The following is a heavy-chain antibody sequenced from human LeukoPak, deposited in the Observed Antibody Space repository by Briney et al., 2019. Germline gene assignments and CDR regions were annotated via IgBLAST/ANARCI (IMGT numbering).Heavy chain of an antibody. CDR2: IDSSGGYM. J-gene: IGHJ3*02. Sequence: GGSLRLSCEASGFTFNTYSMNWARQAPGKGLEWVSSIDSSGGYMFYADSVKGRFIISRDNAKDSLYLQMNSLRVEDTAVYYCARGLGWFYYAFDMWGQGTLVTVSS. CDR1: GFTFNTYS. D-gene: IGHD3-10*01. CDR3: ARGLGWFYYAFDM. V-gene: IGHV3-21*06.